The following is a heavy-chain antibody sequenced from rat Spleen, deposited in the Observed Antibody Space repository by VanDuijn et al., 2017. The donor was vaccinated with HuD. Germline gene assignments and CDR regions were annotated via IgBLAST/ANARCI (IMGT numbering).Heavy chain of an antibody. CDR3: ARGGRELPDYFDY. CDR1: GFTFSNYG. CDR2: INYDATST. D-gene: IGHD1-11*01. J-gene: IGHJ2*01. V-gene: IGHV5-29*01. Sequence: EVQLVESGGGLVQPGRSLKVSCEASGFTFSNYGMAWVRQAPTKGLEWVATINYDATSTHYRDSVKGRFTISRDNAKSTLYLQMDSLRSEDTATYYCARGGRELPDYFDYWGQGVMVTVSS.